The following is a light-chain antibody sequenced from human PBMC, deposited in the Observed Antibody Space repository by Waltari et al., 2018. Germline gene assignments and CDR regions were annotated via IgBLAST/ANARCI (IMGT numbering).Light chain of an antibody. J-gene: IGLJ3*02. CDR1: NGDIGTYNY. CDR3: CSFTRASTWV. V-gene: IGLV2-14*01. CDR2: EVN. Sequence: QSALTQPASVSGSPGQSITIPCTGTNGDIGTYNYVSWYQQHPGKAPKLIIYEVNYRPSGVSNRFSGSKSGNTASLTISGLQAEDEADYYCCSFTRASTWVFGGGTKLTVL.